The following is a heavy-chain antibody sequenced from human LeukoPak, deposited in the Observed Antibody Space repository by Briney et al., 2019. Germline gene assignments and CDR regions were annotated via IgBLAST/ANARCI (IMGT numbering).Heavy chain of an antibody. V-gene: IGHV3-7*05. Sequence: SGGSLRLSCAASGFTFSSYWMSWVRQAPGKGLEWVANIKQDGSEKYYVDSVKGRFTISRDNAKNSLYPQMNSLRAEDTAVYYCARGQEYYYDSSAYSKFDYWGQGTLVTVSS. CDR2: IKQDGSEK. J-gene: IGHJ4*02. CDR1: GFTFSSYW. D-gene: IGHD3-22*01. CDR3: ARGQEYYYDSSAYSKFDY.